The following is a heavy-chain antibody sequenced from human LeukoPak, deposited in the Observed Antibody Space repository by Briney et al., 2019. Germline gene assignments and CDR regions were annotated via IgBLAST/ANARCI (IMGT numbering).Heavy chain of an antibody. Sequence: GGSLRLSCAASGFTLSGYYMSWIRQAPGKGLEWLSDICSADSRISYTDPVRGRFTISRDNPKNSLYLEMNSLRAEDTAVYYCVRETVAGTFDYWGQGTLVTVSS. D-gene: IGHD1-1*01. J-gene: IGHJ4*02. V-gene: IGHV3-11*01. CDR1: GFTLSGYY. CDR3: VRETVAGTFDY. CDR2: ICSADSRI.